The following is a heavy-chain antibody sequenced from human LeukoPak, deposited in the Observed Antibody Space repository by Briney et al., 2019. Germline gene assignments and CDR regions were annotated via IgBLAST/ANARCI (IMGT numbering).Heavy chain of an antibody. V-gene: IGHV3-74*01. J-gene: IGHJ2*01. Sequence: GGSLRLSCAASGFIFRNFWMHWVRQAPGNGLVWVSRINSDGSSTNYADSVKGRFTLYRDNAKNTLYLQMNSLRAEDTAVYYCARGYCSGGSCDSGWHFDLWGRGTLVTVSS. D-gene: IGHD2-15*01. CDR1: GFIFRNFW. CDR2: INSDGSST. CDR3: ARGYCSGGSCDSGWHFDL.